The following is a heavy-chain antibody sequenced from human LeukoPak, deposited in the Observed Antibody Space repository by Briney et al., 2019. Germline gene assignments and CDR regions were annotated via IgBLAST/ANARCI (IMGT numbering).Heavy chain of an antibody. CDR1: GFTFSSYA. CDR3: AKALRITMIRGVIFDY. J-gene: IGHJ4*02. CDR2: ISGSGVST. Sequence: PGGSLRLSCAASGFTFSSYAMSWVRQAPGKGLVWVSAISGSGVSTYYADSVKGRFTISRDNSNNTLYLQMNSLRAEDTAVYYCAKALRITMIRGVIFDYWGQGTLVTVSS. V-gene: IGHV3-23*01. D-gene: IGHD3-10*01.